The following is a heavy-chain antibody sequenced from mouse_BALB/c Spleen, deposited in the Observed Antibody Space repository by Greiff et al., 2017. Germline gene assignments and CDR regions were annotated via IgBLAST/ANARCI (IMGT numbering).Heavy chain of an antibody. J-gene: IGHJ4*01. CDR1: GFTFSSYT. V-gene: IGHV5-6-4*01. CDR2: ISSGGSYT. D-gene: IGHD2-3*01. Sequence: DVMLVESGGGLVKPGGSLKLSCAASGFTFSSYTMSWVRQTPEKRLEWVATISSGGSYTYYPDSVKGRFTISRDNAKNTLYLQMSSLKSEDTAMYYCTRDDGYYDAMDYWGQGTSVTVSS. CDR3: TRDDGYYDAMDY.